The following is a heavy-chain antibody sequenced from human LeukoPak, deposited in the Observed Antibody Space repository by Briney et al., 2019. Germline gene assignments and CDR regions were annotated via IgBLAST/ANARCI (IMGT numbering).Heavy chain of an antibody. CDR3: ARVGGSFHWFDP. Sequence: PGGSLRLSCAASGFTFSSYWMHWVRQAPGKGLVWVSRINSDGSSTSCADSVKDRFTISRDNAKNTLYLQMNSLRAEDTAVYYCARVGGSFHWFDPWGQGTLVTVSS. D-gene: IGHD1-26*01. CDR1: GFTFSSYW. CDR2: INSDGSST. J-gene: IGHJ5*02. V-gene: IGHV3-74*01.